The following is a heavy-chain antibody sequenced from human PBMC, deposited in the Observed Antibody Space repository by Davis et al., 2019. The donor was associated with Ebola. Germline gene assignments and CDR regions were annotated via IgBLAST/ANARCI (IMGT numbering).Heavy chain of an antibody. CDR2: MSGSGVTT. J-gene: IGHJ4*02. D-gene: IGHD3-10*01. CDR3: AKGTYKTMVRGLITFDF. CDR1: GFTFSSYA. V-gene: IGHV3-23*01. Sequence: GESLKISCAASGFTFSSYAMNWVRQAPGKGLEWVSVMSGSGVTTYYADSVKGRFTISRDNSKNTLYLQMSSLRAEDTAVYYCAKGTYKTMVRGLITFDFWGQGTLITVSS.